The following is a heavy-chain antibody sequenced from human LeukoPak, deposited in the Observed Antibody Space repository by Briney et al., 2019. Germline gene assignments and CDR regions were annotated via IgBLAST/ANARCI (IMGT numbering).Heavy chain of an antibody. CDR3: ARDRLGLFDY. CDR2: IYHSGST. J-gene: IGHJ4*02. Sequence: SETLSLTCTVSSYSISSGYYWGWIRQPPGKGLEWIGSIYHSGSTYYNPSLKSRVTMSVDTSKNQFSLKLSSVTAADTAVYYCARDRLGLFDYWGQGTLVTVSS. V-gene: IGHV4-38-2*02. CDR1: SYSISSGYY. D-gene: IGHD3-16*01.